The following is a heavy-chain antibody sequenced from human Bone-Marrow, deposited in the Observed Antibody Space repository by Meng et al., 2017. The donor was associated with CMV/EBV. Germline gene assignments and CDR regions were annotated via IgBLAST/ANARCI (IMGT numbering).Heavy chain of an antibody. CDR3: ARHGRSSWYTFDANWFDP. J-gene: IGHJ5*02. CDR2: IYYSGST. V-gene: IGHV4-39*01. D-gene: IGHD6-19*01. Sequence: LRLSCTVSGGSISSSSYYWGWIRQPPGKGLEWIGSIYYSGSTYYNPSLKSRVTISVDTSKNQFSLKLSSVTAADTAVYYCARHGRSSWYTFDANWFDPWGQGTLVTVSS. CDR1: GGSISSSSYY.